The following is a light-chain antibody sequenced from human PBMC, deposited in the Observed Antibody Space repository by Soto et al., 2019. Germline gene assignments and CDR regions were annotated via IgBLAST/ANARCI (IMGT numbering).Light chain of an antibody. CDR1: HGFSRW. V-gene: IGKV1-12*01. J-gene: IGKJ3*01. CDR3: QQGKIFPFT. CDR2: TVS. Sequence: IQMTQSPSAVSASVGDTVPLSCQTCHGFSRWLAWYQQKPGKAPTLRIYTVSNLQSGVPSRFSGTVSVTDFSPTITTLTPEDFATFFCQQGKIFPFTFGPGTKVEVK.